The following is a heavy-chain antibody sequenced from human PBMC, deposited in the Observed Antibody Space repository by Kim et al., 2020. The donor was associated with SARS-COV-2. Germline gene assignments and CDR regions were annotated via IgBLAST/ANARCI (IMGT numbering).Heavy chain of an antibody. J-gene: IGHJ4*02. V-gene: IGHV3-53*01. CDR2: LYRGGST. CDR3: ARNSLVGSDDLNYFEY. Sequence: GGSLRLSCAASGFTVSSNYMSWVRQAPGKGLEWVSVLYRGGSTYYTDSVKGRFTMSRDTSKNMIYLQMNSLRADDSAIYYCARNSLVGSDDLNYFEYWGQGTLVTVSS. D-gene: IGHD2-21*02. CDR1: GFTVSSNY.